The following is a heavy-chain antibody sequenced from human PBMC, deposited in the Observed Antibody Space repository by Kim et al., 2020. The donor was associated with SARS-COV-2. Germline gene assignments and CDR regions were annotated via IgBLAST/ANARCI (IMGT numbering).Heavy chain of an antibody. J-gene: IGHJ3*02. CDR3: ARLETKRITMVRGVGEARETAFDI. V-gene: IGHV4-4*02. CDR2: IYHSGST. CDR1: GGSISSSNW. Sequence: SETLSLTCAVSGGSISSSNWWSWVRQPPGKGLEWIGEIYHSGSTNYNPSLKSRVTISVDKSKNQFSLKLSSVTAADTAVYYCARLETKRITMVRGVGEARETAFDIWGQGTMVTVSS. D-gene: IGHD3-10*01.